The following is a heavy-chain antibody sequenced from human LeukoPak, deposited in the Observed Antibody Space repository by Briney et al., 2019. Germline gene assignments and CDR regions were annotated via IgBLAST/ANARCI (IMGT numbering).Heavy chain of an antibody. CDR1: GGSISSYY. V-gene: IGHV3-7*01. J-gene: IGHJ4*02. D-gene: IGHD2-15*01. CDR2: IKQDGSEK. Sequence: ETLSLTCTVSGGSISSYYWSWIRQPPGKGLEWVANIKQDGSEKYYVDSVKGRFTISRDNAKNSLYLQMNSLRAEDTAVYYCARETDEGFPDYWGQGTLVTVSS. CDR3: ARETDEGFPDY.